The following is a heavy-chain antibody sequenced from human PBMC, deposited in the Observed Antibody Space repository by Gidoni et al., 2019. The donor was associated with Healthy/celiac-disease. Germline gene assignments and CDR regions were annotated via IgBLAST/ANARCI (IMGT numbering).Heavy chain of an antibody. V-gene: IGHV1-24*01. J-gene: IGHJ3*02. Sequence: QVQLVQSGAEVKKPGASVKVSCKVSGYTLTELSMHWVRQAPGKGLEWMGGFDPEDGETIYAQKFQGRVTMTEDTSTDTAYMELSSLRSEDTAVYYCATDGYCSSTSCYGMAAFDIWGQGTMVTVSS. CDR2: FDPEDGET. D-gene: IGHD2-2*01. CDR1: GYTLTELS. CDR3: ATDGYCSSTSCYGMAAFDI.